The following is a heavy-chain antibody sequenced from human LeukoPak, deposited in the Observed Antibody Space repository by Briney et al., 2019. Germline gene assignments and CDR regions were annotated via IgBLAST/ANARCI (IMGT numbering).Heavy chain of an antibody. Sequence: GGSLRLSCAASGFTFSSYVVSWVRQAPGKGLEWVSTISGSGGSTYYADSVKGRFTISRDNSKNTLYLQMNSLRAEDTAVYYCAKDLGPLRFFQHWGQGTLVTVSS. CDR1: GFTFSSYV. CDR2: ISGSGGST. CDR3: AKDLGPLRFFQH. V-gene: IGHV3-23*01. D-gene: IGHD3-16*01. J-gene: IGHJ1*01.